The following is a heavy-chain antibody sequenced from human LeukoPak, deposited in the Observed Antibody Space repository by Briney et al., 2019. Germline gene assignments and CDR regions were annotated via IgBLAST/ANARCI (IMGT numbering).Heavy chain of an antibody. J-gene: IGHJ4*02. Sequence: GGSLRLSCAASGFTFSSYWMHWVRQAPGMGLVWVSRINTDGSSTSYADSVKGRFTISRDNAKNTLYLQMNSLRAEDTAVYYCARTVPGYFFDYWGQGTLVTVSS. CDR2: INTDGSST. CDR1: GFTFSSYW. V-gene: IGHV3-74*01. D-gene: IGHD3-10*01. CDR3: ARTVPGYFFDY.